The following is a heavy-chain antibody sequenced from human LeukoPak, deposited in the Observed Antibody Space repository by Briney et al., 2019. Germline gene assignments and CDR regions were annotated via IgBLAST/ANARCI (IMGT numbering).Heavy chain of an antibody. CDR2: VKQDGSEK. CDR1: GFTFSSYW. J-gene: IGHJ4*02. V-gene: IGHV3-7*01. Sequence: GGSLRLSCAASGFTFSSYWMSWVRQAPGKGLEWVANVKQDGSEKYYVDSVKGRFTISRDNAKNSLYLQMNSLRAEDTAVYYCASADFWSGYSVNFDYWGQGTLVTVSS. CDR3: ASADFWSGYSVNFDY. D-gene: IGHD3-3*01.